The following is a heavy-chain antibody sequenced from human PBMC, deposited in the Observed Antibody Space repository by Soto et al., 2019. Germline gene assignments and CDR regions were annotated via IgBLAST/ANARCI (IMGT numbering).Heavy chain of an antibody. CDR3: ARSITIFLFDP. CDR1: GGSISSGGYY. V-gene: IGHV4-31*03. Sequence: QVQLQESGPGLVKPSQTLSLTCTVSGGSISSGGYYWRWIRQHPGKGLEWIGYIYYSGSTYYNPSLKSRVTISVDTSKNQFSLKLSSVTAADTAVYYCARSITIFLFDPWGQGTLVTVSS. D-gene: IGHD3-9*01. CDR2: IYYSGST. J-gene: IGHJ5*02.